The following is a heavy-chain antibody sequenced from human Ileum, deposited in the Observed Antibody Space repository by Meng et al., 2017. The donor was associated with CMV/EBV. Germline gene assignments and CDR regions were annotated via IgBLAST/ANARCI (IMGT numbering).Heavy chain of an antibody. CDR2: LYPGDSDT. V-gene: IGHV5-51*01. D-gene: IGHD3-16*01. CDR1: GYSFTSHW. Sequence: CQGSGYSFTSHWIGWVRQMPGKGLEWMGILYPGDSDTRYSPSFQGHVTMSVDKSISTAYLQWRSLKASDTAIYYCARRGGGYENYYDYWGQGTLVTVSS. J-gene: IGHJ4*02. CDR3: ARRGGGYENYYDY.